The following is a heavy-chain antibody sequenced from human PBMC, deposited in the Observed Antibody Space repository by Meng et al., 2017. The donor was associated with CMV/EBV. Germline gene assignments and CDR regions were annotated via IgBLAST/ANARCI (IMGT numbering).Heavy chain of an antibody. CDR2: IIPSLSIA. D-gene: IGHD5-18*01. V-gene: IGHV1-69*02. J-gene: IGHJ6*02. CDR3: ARATVMGSTPYYYYGMDV. CDR1: GGTSSSYT. Sequence: SAKVSCKASGGTSSSYTISWVRQAPGQGLEWMGRIIPSLSIASYAQKFQGRVTITADKSTSTAYMELSSQRSEDTAVYYYARATVMGSTPYYYYGMDVWGQGTTVTVSS.